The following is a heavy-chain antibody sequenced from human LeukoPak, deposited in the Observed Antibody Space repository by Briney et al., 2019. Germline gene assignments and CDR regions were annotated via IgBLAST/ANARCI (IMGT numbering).Heavy chain of an antibody. CDR2: ISSGGDTF. V-gene: IGHV3-11*01. CDR3: ARGDGVYDYVWGRSY. CDR1: GFVFSDYY. Sequence: GGSLRLSCAASGFVFSDYYMVSIRQAPGKGLEWIAYISSGGDTFFYADSVKGRFTISRDNSGDSLYLQMNSLRAEDTAVYYCARGDGVYDYVWGRSYWGQGTLVTVSS. J-gene: IGHJ4*02. D-gene: IGHD3-16*01.